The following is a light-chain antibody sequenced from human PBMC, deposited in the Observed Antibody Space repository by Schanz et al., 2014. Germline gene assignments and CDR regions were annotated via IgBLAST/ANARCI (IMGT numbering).Light chain of an antibody. CDR1: SSDVGGYNY. CDR2: DAS. J-gene: IGLJ1*01. V-gene: IGLV2-14*01. Sequence: QSALTQPRSVSGSPGQSVTISCTGTSSDVGGYNYVSWYQQHPGKAPKILIYDASNRPSGVSNRFSGSKSGNTASLTISGLQAEDEADYYCSSYTSISTLNYVFGSGTKLTVL. CDR3: SSYTSISTLNYV.